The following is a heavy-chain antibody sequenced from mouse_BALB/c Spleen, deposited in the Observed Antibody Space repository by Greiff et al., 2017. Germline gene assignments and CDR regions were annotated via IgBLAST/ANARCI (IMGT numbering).Heavy chain of an antibody. D-gene: IGHD1-2*01. CDR2: IHPSDSET. CDR1: GYSFTSYW. J-gene: IGHJ4*01. V-gene: IGHV1-74*01. Sequence: QVQLQQPGPDLVSPGPSVKLSCKASGYSFTSYWMNGVKRRPGQGLEWIGMIHPSDSETRLNQKFKDKATLTVDKSSSTAYMQLSSPTSEDSAVYYCAMDFTTATGYYAMDYWGQGTSVTVSS. CDR3: AMDFTTATGYYAMDY.